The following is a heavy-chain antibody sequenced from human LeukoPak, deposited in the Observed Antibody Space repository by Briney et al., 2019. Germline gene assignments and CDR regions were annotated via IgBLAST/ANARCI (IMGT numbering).Heavy chain of an antibody. D-gene: IGHD3-3*01. V-gene: IGHV3-21*01. J-gene: IGHJ4*02. CDR1: GFTFISYS. CDR2: MSSGSRYI. Sequence: GGSLRLSCAASGFTFISYSMTWVRQAPGKGLEWVSSMSSGSRYIYYADSVRGRFTISIDNAKNSLYLLMNSLRAEDTAVYYCARDRPAGASRLFVVQWGQGTLVTVSS. CDR3: ARDRPAGASRLFVVQ.